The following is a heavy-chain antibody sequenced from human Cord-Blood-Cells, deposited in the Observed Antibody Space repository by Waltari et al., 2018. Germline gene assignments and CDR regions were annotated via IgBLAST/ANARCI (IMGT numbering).Heavy chain of an antibody. D-gene: IGHD6-13*01. CDR1: GYTFTSYA. V-gene: IGHV1-3*01. CDR3: ARGDRRRVAAAGTPFVY. J-gene: IGHJ4*02. CDR2: INAGNGNT. Sequence: QVQLVQSGAEVKKPGASVKVSCKASGYTFTSYAMHWVRQAPGQRLEWMGWINAGNGNTKYSQKFQGRVTITRDTSASTAYMELSSLRSEDTAVYYCARGDRRRVAAAGTPFVYWGQGTLVTVSS.